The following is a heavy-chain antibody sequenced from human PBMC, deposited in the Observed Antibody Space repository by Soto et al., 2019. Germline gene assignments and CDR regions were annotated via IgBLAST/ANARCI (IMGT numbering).Heavy chain of an antibody. CDR2: INHSGST. CDR3: ATSSGHDAFAI. J-gene: IGHJ3*02. CDR1: GGSFSGYY. Sequence: QVQLQQWGAGLLKPSETLSLTCAVYGGSFSGYYWSWIRQPPGKGLEWIGEINHSGSTNYNPSLKSRFTISVDTSKTQFSLKLSSVTAADTAVYYCATSSGHDAFAIWGQGTMVTVSS. V-gene: IGHV4-34*01. D-gene: IGHD3-22*01.